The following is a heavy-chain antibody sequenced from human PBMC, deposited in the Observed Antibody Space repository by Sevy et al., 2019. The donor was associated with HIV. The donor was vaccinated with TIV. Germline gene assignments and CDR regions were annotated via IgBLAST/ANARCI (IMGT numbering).Heavy chain of an antibody. V-gene: IGHV1-2*02. CDR2: INPNSGGT. D-gene: IGHD6-13*01. J-gene: IGHJ4*02. CDR3: ARGYIAAAASFDY. CDR1: GYTFTGYY. Sequence: ASVKVSCKASGYTFTGYYMHWVRQAPGQGLEWMGWINPNSGGTNYAQKFQGRVTMTRDTSISTAYMELSRLGSDDTAGYYCARGYIAAAASFDYWGQGTLVTVSS.